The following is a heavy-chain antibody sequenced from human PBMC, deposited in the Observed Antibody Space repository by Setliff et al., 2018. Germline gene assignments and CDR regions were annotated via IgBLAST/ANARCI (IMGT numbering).Heavy chain of an antibody. CDR1: DGSFSDYY. J-gene: IGHJ5*02. D-gene: IGHD2-21*01. CDR2: INHSGST. Sequence: PSETLSLTCAVYDGSFSDYYWSWIRQPPGKGLEWIGEINHSGSTNYKSSLKSRVTISVDTSKKQFSLMLTSVTAADTAVYYCARYIPSAGCFDPWGQGALVTVSS. V-gene: IGHV4-34*01. CDR3: ARYIPSAGCFDP.